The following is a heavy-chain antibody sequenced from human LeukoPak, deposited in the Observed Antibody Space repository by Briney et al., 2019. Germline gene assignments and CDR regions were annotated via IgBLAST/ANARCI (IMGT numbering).Heavy chain of an antibody. Sequence: ASVKVSCKASGYTFSNYFIHWVRQAPGHGLEWMGIINPSVGSTTYAQKFQGRVTMTRDTSTTTVYMELSSLRSEDTAVYYCARGWLAETTVVTPYNYWGQGTLVTVSS. CDR2: INPSVGST. V-gene: IGHV1-46*01. J-gene: IGHJ4*02. CDR1: GYTFSNYF. CDR3: ARGWLAETTVVTPYNY. D-gene: IGHD2-21*02.